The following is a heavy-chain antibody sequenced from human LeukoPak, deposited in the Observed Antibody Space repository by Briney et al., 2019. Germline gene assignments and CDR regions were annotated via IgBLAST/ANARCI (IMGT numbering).Heavy chain of an antibody. CDR1: GGSISSYY. Sequence: SETLSLTCTVSGGSISSYYWSWIRQPPGKGLEWIGYIYYSGSTNYNPSLKSRVTISVDTSKNQFSLKLSSGTAADTAVYYCARHSSSWYSYYYYGMDVWGQGTTVTVSS. J-gene: IGHJ6*02. D-gene: IGHD6-13*01. V-gene: IGHV4-59*01. CDR2: IYYSGST. CDR3: ARHSSSWYSYYYYGMDV.